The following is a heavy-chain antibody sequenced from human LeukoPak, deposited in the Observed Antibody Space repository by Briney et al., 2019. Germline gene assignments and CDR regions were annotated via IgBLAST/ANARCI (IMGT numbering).Heavy chain of an antibody. CDR1: GGTFSCYA. V-gene: IGHV1-69*13. Sequence: GASVKVSCKASGGTFSCYAISWVRQAPGQGLEWMGGIIPIFGTANYAQKFQGRVTITADESTSTAYMELSSLRFEDTAVYYYARGQWELLSWGQGTLVTVSS. J-gene: IGHJ4*02. CDR2: IIPIFGTA. CDR3: ARGQWELLS. D-gene: IGHD1-26*01.